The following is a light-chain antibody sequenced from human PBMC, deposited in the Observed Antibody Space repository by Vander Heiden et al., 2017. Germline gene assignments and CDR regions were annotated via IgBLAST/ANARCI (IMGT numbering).Light chain of an antibody. V-gene: IGLV3-21*02. J-gene: IGLJ2*01. CDR2: DDS. CDR3: QVWDSSSDRVV. CDR1: NIGSKS. Sequence: SYVLTQPPSVSVAPGQTARITCGGNNIGSKSVHWYQQKPGQAPVLVVYDDSGRPSGIPERFSGSTSGNTATLTISRVEAGDEADYYCQVWDSSSDRVVFGGGTKLTVL.